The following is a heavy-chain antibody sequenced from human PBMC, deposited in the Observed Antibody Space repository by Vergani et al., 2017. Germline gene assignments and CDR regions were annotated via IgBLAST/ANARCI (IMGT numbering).Heavy chain of an antibody. CDR3: AASPPEEYYYDSSGYFDY. CDR2: INPNSGGT. D-gene: IGHD3-22*01. V-gene: IGHV1-2*04. Sequence: QVQLVQSGAEVKKPGASVKVSCKASGYTFTGYYMHWVRQAPGQGLEWMGWINPNSGGTNYAQKFQGWVTMTRDTSISTAYMELSRLRSDDTAVYYCAASPPEEYYYDSSGYFDYWGQGTLVTVSS. J-gene: IGHJ4*02. CDR1: GYTFTGYY.